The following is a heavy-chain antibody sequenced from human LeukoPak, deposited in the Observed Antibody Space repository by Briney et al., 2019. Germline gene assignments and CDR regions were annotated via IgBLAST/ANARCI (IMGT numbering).Heavy chain of an antibody. CDR2: ISCGGSNK. V-gene: IGHV3-30-3*01. Sequence: GGSLTLSCAASGFTFSSYAMHWVRQAPGKGLEWVAVISCGGSNKYYADSVKGRFTISRDNSKNTLYLQMNSLRAEDTAVYYCARDGLLGYFDYWGQGTLVTVSS. D-gene: IGHD7-27*01. CDR1: GFTFSSYA. CDR3: ARDGLLGYFDY. J-gene: IGHJ4*02.